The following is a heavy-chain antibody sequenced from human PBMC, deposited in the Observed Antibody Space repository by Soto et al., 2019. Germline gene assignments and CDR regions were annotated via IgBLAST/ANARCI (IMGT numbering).Heavy chain of an antibody. CDR1: GGSISSGGYY. D-gene: IGHD3-22*01. Sequence: PSETLSLTCTVSGGSISSGGYYWSWIRQHPGKGLEWIGYIYYSGSTYYNPSLKSRVTISVDTSKNQFSLKLSSVTAADTSVYYCARDKTNYYDSGARAFDIWGQGTMVTVSS. CDR2: IYYSGST. J-gene: IGHJ3*02. V-gene: IGHV4-31*03. CDR3: ARDKTNYYDSGARAFDI.